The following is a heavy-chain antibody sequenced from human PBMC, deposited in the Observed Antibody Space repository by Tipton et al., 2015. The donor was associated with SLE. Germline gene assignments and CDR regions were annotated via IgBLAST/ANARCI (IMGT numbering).Heavy chain of an antibody. J-gene: IGHJ6*02. CDR1: GYTFTGYY. V-gene: IGHV1-2*06. Sequence: QLVQSGAEVKKPGASVKVSCKASGYTFTGYYMHWVRQAPGQGLEWMGRINPNSGGTNYAQKFQGRVTMTRDTSISTAYMELSRLRSDDTAVYYCARDARDSIASGGMDVWGQGTTVTVSS. D-gene: IGHD3-10*01. CDR3: ARDARDSIASGGMDV. CDR2: INPNSGGT.